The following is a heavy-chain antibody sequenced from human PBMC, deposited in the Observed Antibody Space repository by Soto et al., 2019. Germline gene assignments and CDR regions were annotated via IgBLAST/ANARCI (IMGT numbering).Heavy chain of an antibody. CDR2: INPSGGST. CDR1: GYTFTSYY. Sequence: ASVKVSCKASGYTFTSYYMHWVRQAPGQGLEWMGIINPSGGSTSYAQKFQGRVTMTRDTSTSTVYMELSSLRSEDTAVYYCARDLGGYGRNSGHYYYYGMDVWGQGTTVTVSS. D-gene: IGHD3-16*01. J-gene: IGHJ6*02. V-gene: IGHV1-46*01. CDR3: ARDLGGYGRNSGHYYYYGMDV.